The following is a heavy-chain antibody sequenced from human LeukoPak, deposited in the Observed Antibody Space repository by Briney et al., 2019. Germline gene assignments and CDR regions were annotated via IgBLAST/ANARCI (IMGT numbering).Heavy chain of an antibody. Sequence: SETLSLTCTVSGGSISSSSYYWGWIRQPPGKGLEWIGSIYYSGSTYYNPSLKSRVTISVDTSKNQFSLKLSSVTAADTAVYYCARDSIVGALYFDYWGQGTLVTVSS. V-gene: IGHV4-39*07. CDR3: ARDSIVGALYFDY. D-gene: IGHD1-26*01. CDR1: GGSISSSSYY. J-gene: IGHJ4*02. CDR2: IYYSGST.